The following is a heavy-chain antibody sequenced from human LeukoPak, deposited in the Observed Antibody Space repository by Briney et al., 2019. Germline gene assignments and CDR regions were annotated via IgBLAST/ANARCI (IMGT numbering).Heavy chain of an antibody. CDR2: INPSGSST. D-gene: IGHD3-22*01. CDR1: GYAFTRHY. Sequence: GASVKVSCKASGYAFTRHYMHWVRQAPGQGLEWMGLINPSGSSTIYAQKFQGRVTMTRGMSTSTDYMELSSLRSEDTAVYYCARASYDSSDYEYFQHWGQGTLVTVSS. J-gene: IGHJ1*01. CDR3: ARASYDSSDYEYFQH. V-gene: IGHV1-46*01.